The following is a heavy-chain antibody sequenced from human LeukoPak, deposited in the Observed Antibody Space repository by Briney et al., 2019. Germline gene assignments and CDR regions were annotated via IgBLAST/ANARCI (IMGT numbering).Heavy chain of an antibody. CDR1: GGTFSSYA. J-gene: IGHJ4*02. CDR3: ARFLVVPAATPDY. CDR2: IIPIFGTA. Sequence: SVRVSCKASGGTFSSYAISWVRQAPGQGLEWMGGIIPIFGTANYAQKFQGRVTITADESTSTAYMELSSLRSEGMAVYYCARFLVVPAATPDYWGQGTLVTVSS. V-gene: IGHV1-69*13. D-gene: IGHD2-2*02.